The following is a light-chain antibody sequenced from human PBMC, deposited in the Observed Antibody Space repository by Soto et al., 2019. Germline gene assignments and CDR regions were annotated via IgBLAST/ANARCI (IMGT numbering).Light chain of an antibody. Sequence: DIQMTRSPSSLSASVGDRVTIPCLAIQSICSYLNWYQQKPGKAPKLLIYAASGLQSGVPSRFSGSGSGTDFTLTISRLQPEDFATYYCQQSYSSFLTFGGATKVEIK. CDR3: QQSYSSFLT. V-gene: IGKV1-39*01. J-gene: IGKJ4*01. CDR1: QSICSY. CDR2: AAS.